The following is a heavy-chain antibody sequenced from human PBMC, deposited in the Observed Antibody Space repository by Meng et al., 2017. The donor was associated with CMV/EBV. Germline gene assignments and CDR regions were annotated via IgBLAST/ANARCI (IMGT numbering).Heavy chain of an antibody. D-gene: IGHD3-3*01. Sequence: SETLSLTCTVSGGSISSYYWSWIRQPPGKGLEWIGYIYYSGSTNYNPSLKSRVTISVDTSKNQFSLKLSSVTAADTAVYYCARGLKDYDFWSGYHTDYYYYYGMDAWGQGTTVTVSS. J-gene: IGHJ6*02. CDR3: ARGLKDYDFWSGYHTDYYYYYGMDA. CDR2: IYYSGST. CDR1: GGSISSYY. V-gene: IGHV4-59*01.